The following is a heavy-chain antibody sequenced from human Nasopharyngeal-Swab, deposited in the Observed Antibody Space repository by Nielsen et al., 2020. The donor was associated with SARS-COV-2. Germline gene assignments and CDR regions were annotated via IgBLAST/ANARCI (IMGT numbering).Heavy chain of an antibody. V-gene: IGHV3-33*01. J-gene: IGHJ6*02. CDR1: GLTFSSYG. CDR3: ARDPPATWYGMDV. CDR2: IWYDGSNK. Sequence: GGSLRLSCAASGLTFSSYGMHWVRQAPGKGLEWVAVIWYDGSNKYYADSVKGRFTISRDNSKNTLYLQMNSLRAEDTAVYYCARDPPATWYGMDVWGQGTTVTVSS.